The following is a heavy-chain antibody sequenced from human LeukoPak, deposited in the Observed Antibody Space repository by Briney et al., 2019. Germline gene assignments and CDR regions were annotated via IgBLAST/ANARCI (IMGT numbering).Heavy chain of an antibody. Sequence: GASVKVSCKASGYTFTGYYMHWVRQAPGQGLEWMGRINPNSGGANYAQKFQGRVTMTRDTSISTAYMELSRLRSDDTAVYYCARDIGMTTVTTRDYWGQGTLVTVSS. CDR2: INPNSGGA. V-gene: IGHV1-2*06. CDR3: ARDIGMTTVTTRDY. D-gene: IGHD4-17*01. CDR1: GYTFTGYY. J-gene: IGHJ4*02.